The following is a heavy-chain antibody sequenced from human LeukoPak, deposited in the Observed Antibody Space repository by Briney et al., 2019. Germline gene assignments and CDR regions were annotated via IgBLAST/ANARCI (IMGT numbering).Heavy chain of an antibody. J-gene: IGHJ6*02. D-gene: IGHD3-10*01. V-gene: IGHV1-8*01. Sequence: GASVKVSCKASGYTFTSYDINWVRQATGQGLEWMGWMNPNSGNTGYAQKFQGRVTMTRNTSISTAYMELSSLRSEDTAVYYCARAWRGSGFISGPSKSYYYYYGMDVWGQGTTVTVSS. CDR2: MNPNSGNT. CDR1: GYTFTSYD. CDR3: ARAWRGSGFISGPSKSYYYYYGMDV.